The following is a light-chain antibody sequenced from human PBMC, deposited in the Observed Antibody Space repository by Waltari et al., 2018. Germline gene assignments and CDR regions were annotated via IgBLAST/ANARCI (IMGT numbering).Light chain of an antibody. J-gene: IGLJ2*01. CDR2: EAT. Sequence: QSVLTQPASVSGSPGQSITISCTGTRSDIGAYNFVSWSQQLPGPAPSLLISEATKRPSGVSYRFSGSKSGNTASLSISDLQAEDEADYYCCSYVGGSRVLFGGGTKLTV. CDR1: RSDIGAYNF. CDR3: CSYVGGSRVL. V-gene: IGLV2-23*01.